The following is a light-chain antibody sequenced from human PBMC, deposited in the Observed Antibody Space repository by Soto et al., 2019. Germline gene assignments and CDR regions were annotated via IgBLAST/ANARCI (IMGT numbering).Light chain of an antibody. CDR3: QRYNNWPLT. CDR1: QGIGST. Sequence: EIVLTQSPAALSVSPGERVTLSCRASQGIGSTLAWYQQKPGQTPRLLIYDSSTRATGIPARFSGSGSGTEFTLTINGLQSEDFAVYYCQRYNNWPLTFGGGTKVENK. J-gene: IGKJ4*01. V-gene: IGKV3-15*01. CDR2: DSS.